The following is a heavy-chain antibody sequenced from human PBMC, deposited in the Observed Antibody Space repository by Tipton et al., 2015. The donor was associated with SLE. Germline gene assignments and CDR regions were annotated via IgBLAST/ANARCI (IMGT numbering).Heavy chain of an antibody. CDR1: GGSISSSSYY. D-gene: IGHD2-8*01. Sequence: TLSLTCTVSGGSISSSSYYWGWIRQPPGKGLEWIGSIYYSGSTNYNPSLKSRVTISVDTSKNQFSRKLSSVTAADTAVYYCARDGGLGYCTNGVCPSDLWGCGTQDTVTS. V-gene: IGHV4-39*07. CDR2: IYYSGST. J-gene: IGHJ2*01. CDR3: ARDGGLGYCTNGVCPSDL.